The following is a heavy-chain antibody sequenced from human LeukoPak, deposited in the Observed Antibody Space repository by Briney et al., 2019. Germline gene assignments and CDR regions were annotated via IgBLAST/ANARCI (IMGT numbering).Heavy chain of an antibody. V-gene: IGHV3-23*01. CDR1: GFTFSSYA. CDR2: ISGSGGNT. J-gene: IGHJ4*02. Sequence: GGSLRLSCAASGFTFSSYAMSWVRQAPGKGLEWVSAISGSGGNTYYADSVKGRFTISRDNSKNTLYPQMNSLRAEDTAVYYCAKDPGTVVTPGFDYWGQGTLVTVSS. CDR3: AKDPGTVVTPGFDY. D-gene: IGHD4-23*01.